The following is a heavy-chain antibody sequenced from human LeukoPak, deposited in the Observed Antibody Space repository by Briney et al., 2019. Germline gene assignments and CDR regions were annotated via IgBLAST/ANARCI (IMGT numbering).Heavy chain of an antibody. D-gene: IGHD5/OR15-5a*01. V-gene: IGHV4-61*02. CDR1: GDSISSGSYY. J-gene: IGHJ4*02. CDR3: ARGSLGREVSAFFKN. CDR2: IYTTGST. Sequence: PSETLSLTCSVSGDSISSGSYYWSWIRQPAGNGLEWIGRIYTTGSTNYNPSLKSRVTISVDTSENQFSLRLSSVTAADTAVYYCARGSLGREVSAFFKNWGQGILVTVSS.